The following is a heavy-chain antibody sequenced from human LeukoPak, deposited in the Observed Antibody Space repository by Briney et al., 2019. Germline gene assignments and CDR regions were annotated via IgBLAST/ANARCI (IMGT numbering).Heavy chain of an antibody. V-gene: IGHV3-48*01. CDR2: ISSSSSTI. CDR3: ARDKNYCSSTSCHPYFAY. Sequence: VGALRLSCAASGFTFSSYSMNWVRQAPGKGLEWGSYISSSSSTIYYADSVKGRFTISRDNAKNSLYLQMNSLRAEDTAVYYCARDKNYCSSTSCHPYFAYWGQGTLVTVSS. CDR1: GFTFSSYS. J-gene: IGHJ4*02. D-gene: IGHD2-2*01.